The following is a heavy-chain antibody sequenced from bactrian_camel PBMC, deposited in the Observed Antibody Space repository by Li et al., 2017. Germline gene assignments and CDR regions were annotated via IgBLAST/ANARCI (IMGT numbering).Heavy chain of an antibody. CDR1: AYTYTRNC. CDR3: AK. CDR2: INSAGDRT. J-gene: IGHJ4*01. Sequence: QLVESGGGSVQAGGSLRLSRLANAYTYTRNCLGWYRQAPGKGLEWVSAINSAGDRTYYEDNVKGRFTISRDNAKNTLYLQLNSLKTEDMAMYYCAKGGQGTQVTVS. V-gene: IGHV3S1*01.